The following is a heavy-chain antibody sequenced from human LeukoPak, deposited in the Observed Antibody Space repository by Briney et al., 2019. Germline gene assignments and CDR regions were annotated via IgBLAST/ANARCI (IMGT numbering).Heavy chain of an antibody. J-gene: IGHJ4*02. CDR2: KSYDGSNK. Sequence: PGRSLRLSCAASGFTFSSYAMHWVRQAPGKGLEWVAVKSYDGSNKYYADSVKGRFTISRDNSKNTLYLQMNSLRAEDTAVYYCARSYDSSGYYYADYWGQGTLVTVSS. V-gene: IGHV3-30-3*01. CDR1: GFTFSSYA. D-gene: IGHD3-22*01. CDR3: ARSYDSSGYYYADY.